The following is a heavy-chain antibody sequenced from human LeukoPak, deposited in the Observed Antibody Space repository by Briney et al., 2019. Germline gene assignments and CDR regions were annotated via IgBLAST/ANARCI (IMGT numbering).Heavy chain of an antibody. D-gene: IGHD4-17*01. J-gene: IGHJ2*01. V-gene: IGHV4-4*07. CDR2: IYTSGST. CDR1: GGSISSYY. Sequence: SETLSLTCTVSGGSISSYYWSWIRQPAGKGLEWIGRIYTSGSTNYNPSLKSRVTMSVDTSKNQFSLKLSSVTAADTAVYYCARDLVSVTRGDFDLWGRGTLVTVSS. CDR3: ARDLVSVTRGDFDL.